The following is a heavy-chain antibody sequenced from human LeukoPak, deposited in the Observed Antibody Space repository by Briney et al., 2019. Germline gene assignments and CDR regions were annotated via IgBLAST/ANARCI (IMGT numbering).Heavy chain of an antibody. CDR2: IRQDGSEK. Sequence: PGGSLRLSCAASGFTFSNYWMGWVRQAPGKGLEWVANIRQDGSEKYYVDSEKGRFTISRDNAKNSLYLQMDSLRAEDTAVYYCARVPGSSGYYVDWGQGTLVTVSS. CDR3: ARVPGSSGYYVD. V-gene: IGHV3-7*03. J-gene: IGHJ4*02. CDR1: GFTFSNYW. D-gene: IGHD3-22*01.